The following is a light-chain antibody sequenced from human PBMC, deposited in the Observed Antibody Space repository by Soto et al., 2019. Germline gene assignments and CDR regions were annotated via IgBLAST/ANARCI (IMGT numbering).Light chain of an antibody. V-gene: IGKV3-15*01. J-gene: IGKJ5*01. CDR1: QRVYSN. CDR2: GAS. CDR3: QHYSNWPPNT. Sequence: EILMTQSPDTLSVSPGESATLSCRASQRVYSNLAWYQQRPGQAPRLLIYGASTRATGVPARFSGRGSGTEFTLTISSLHSEDFAVYYCQHYSNWPPNTFGQGTRLEMK.